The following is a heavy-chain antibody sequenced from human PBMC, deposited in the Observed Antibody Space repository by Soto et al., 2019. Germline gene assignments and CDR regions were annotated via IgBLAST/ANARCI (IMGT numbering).Heavy chain of an antibody. CDR1: GYTFTGYY. V-gene: IGHV1-2*02. D-gene: IGHD2-15*01. J-gene: IGHJ6*02. Sequence: ASVKVSCKASGYTFTGYYMHWVRQAPGQGLEWMGWINPNSGGTNYAQKFQGRVTTTRDTSISTAYMELSRLRSDDTAVYYCARTGYSYDTYYYYYGMDVWGQGTTVTVSS. CDR2: INPNSGGT. CDR3: ARTGYSYDTYYYYYGMDV.